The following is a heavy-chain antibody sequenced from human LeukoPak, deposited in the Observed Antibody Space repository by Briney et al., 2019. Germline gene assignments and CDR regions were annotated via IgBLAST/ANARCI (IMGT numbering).Heavy chain of an antibody. Sequence: PSETLSLTCAVYGGFFSGYYWSWIRQPPGKGLEWIGEINHSGSTNYNPSLKSRVTISVDTSKNQFSLKLSSVTAADTAVYYCARGGWDDSCSGGSCYFTIDYWGQGTLVTVSS. D-gene: IGHD2-15*01. V-gene: IGHV4-34*01. CDR1: GGFFSGYY. CDR2: INHSGST. CDR3: ARGGWDDSCSGGSCYFTIDY. J-gene: IGHJ4*02.